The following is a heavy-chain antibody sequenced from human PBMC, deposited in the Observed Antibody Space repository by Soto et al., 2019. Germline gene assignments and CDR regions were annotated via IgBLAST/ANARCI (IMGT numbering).Heavy chain of an antibody. D-gene: IGHD6-19*01. Sequence: PGGSLRLSCAASGFTFSNYAIHWVRQAPGKGLEWVAVISYDESNKYYADSVKGRFTISRDNSKNTMYLHMNSLRAEDTAVYYCARGGEAAVADYYGMGVWGQGTTVTVS. CDR2: ISYDESNK. J-gene: IGHJ6*02. V-gene: IGHV3-30-3*01. CDR1: GFTFSNYA. CDR3: ARGGEAAVADYYGMGV.